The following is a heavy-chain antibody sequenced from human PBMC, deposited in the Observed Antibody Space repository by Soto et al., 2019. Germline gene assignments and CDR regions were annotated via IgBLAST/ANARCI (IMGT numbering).Heavy chain of an antibody. Sequence: SQTLSLTCAITGDSVSSNSAGLSWVRQSPSRGLEWLGRTYYRSKWYYEYAVSVRGRITINPDTSKNQYSLQLNSVTPEDTAVYFCARGEQYSGRIFDYWGQGTLVTVSS. CDR2: TYYRSKWYY. CDR3: ARGEQYSGRIFDY. CDR1: GDSVSSNSAG. D-gene: IGHD1-26*01. V-gene: IGHV6-1*01. J-gene: IGHJ4*01.